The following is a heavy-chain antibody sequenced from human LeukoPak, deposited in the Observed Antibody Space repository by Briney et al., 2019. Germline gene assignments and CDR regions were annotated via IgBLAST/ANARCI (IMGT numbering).Heavy chain of an antibody. J-gene: IGHJ4*02. CDR1: GLTFSSYW. D-gene: IGHD3-9*01. CDR3: ARVRYFDWLSDY. Sequence: GGSLRLSCAASGLTFSSYWMSWVRQAPGKGLEGVANIKQDGSEKYYVDSVKGRFTISRDNAKNSLYLQMNSLRAEDTAVYYCARVRYFDWLSDYWGQGTLVTVSS. CDR2: IKQDGSEK. V-gene: IGHV3-7*03.